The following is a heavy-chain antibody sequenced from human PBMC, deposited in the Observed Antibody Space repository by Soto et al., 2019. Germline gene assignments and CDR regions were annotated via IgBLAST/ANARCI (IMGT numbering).Heavy chain of an antibody. Sequence: ASVKVSCKVSGYTLTELSMHWVRQAPGKGLEWMGGFDPEDGETIYAQKFQGRVTMTEDTSTDTAYMELSSLRSEDTAVYYCATDLRALRGLAFAIWGQGTMVTVSS. CDR2: FDPEDGET. CDR3: ATDLRALRGLAFAI. CDR1: GYTLTELS. V-gene: IGHV1-24*01. J-gene: IGHJ3*02. D-gene: IGHD4-17*01.